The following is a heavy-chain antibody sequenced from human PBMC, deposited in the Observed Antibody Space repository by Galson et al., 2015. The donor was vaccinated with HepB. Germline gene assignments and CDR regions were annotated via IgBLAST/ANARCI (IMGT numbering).Heavy chain of an antibody. CDR2: XXPXXSXI. V-gene: IGHV5-51*01. D-gene: IGHD2-21*01. CDR1: GXTFASYW. CDR3: ARRSDXXKXXFDL. J-gene: IGHJ2*01. Sequence: QSGAEVKKPGDPLRISXKGSGXTFASYWIAXXXQMPGXXLECXXIXXPXXSXIRYSPSFQGRVTISADKSTAYLQWSSLKAPDTXRYXXARRSDXXKXXFDLWGRGTLVSV.